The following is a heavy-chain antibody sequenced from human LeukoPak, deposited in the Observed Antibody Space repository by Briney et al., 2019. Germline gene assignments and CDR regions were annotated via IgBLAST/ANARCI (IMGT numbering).Heavy chain of an antibody. CDR2: IKSKTDGGTT. V-gene: IGHV3-15*07. J-gene: IGHJ4*02. CDR3: TTDPLHFDWSPDEF. Sequence: GSLRLSCAASGFTFSNAWMNWVRQAPGKGLEWVGRIKSKTDGGTTDYAAPVKGRFTISRDDSKNTLYLQMNSLKTEDTAVYYCTTDPLHFDWSPDEFWGQGTLVTVSS. CDR1: GFTFSNAW. D-gene: IGHD3-9*01.